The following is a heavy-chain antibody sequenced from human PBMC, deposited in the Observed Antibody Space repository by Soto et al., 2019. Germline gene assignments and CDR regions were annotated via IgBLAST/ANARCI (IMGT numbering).Heavy chain of an antibody. D-gene: IGHD3-10*01. CDR1: GASISGSSYQ. CDR2: IHYSGST. J-gene: IGHJ5*02. V-gene: IGHV4-39*07. Sequence: PSETLSLTCTVSGASISGSSYQWGWLRQPPGKGLEWIGNIHYSGSTNYNPSLKSRVTISVDTSKNQFSLKLSSVTAADTAVYYCARVREKYYGSGSSIRFDPWGQGTLVTVSS. CDR3: ARVREKYYGSGSSIRFDP.